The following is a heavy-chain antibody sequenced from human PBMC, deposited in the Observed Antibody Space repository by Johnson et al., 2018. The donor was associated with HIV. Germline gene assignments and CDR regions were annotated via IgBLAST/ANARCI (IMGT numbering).Heavy chain of an antibody. Sequence: QVQLVESGGGVVQPGRSLRLSCAASGYTFSSYAMHWVRQAPGKGLEWVAVISYDANNKYYADSVKGRFTISRDNSKNTLYLQMNSLRAEDTAVYYCAREADTEELAHDAFDIWGQGTMVTVSS. D-gene: IGHD5-18*01. J-gene: IGHJ3*02. CDR2: ISYDANNK. CDR3: AREADTEELAHDAFDI. V-gene: IGHV3-30-3*01. CDR1: GYTFSSYA.